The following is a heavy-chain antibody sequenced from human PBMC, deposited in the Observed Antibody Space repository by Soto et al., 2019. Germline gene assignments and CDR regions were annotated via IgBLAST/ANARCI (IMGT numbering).Heavy chain of an antibody. CDR3: ARGRRKWEPLGHDAFDI. CDR1: GFTFSDHY. CDR2: TRNKANSYTT. Sequence: GGSLRLSCAASGFTFSDHYMDWVRQAPGKGLEWVGRTRNKANSYTTEYAASVKGRFTISRDDSKNSLYLQMNSLKTEDTAVYYCARGRRKWEPLGHDAFDIWGQGTMVTVSS. J-gene: IGHJ3*02. V-gene: IGHV3-72*01. D-gene: IGHD1-26*01.